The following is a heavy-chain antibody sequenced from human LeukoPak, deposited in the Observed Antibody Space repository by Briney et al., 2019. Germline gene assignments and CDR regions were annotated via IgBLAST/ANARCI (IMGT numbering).Heavy chain of an antibody. D-gene: IGHD4-23*01. V-gene: IGHV3-7*01. Sequence: HPGGSLRLSCAAAGFTFSRYWMSWVRQAPGKGLEWVANIKQDGSEKYYVDSVKGRFTISRDNAKNSLYLQMNSLRAEDTAVYYCARDLNYGGNPFDYWGQGTLVTVSS. CDR2: IKQDGSEK. CDR3: ARDLNYGGNPFDY. J-gene: IGHJ4*02. CDR1: GFTFSRYW.